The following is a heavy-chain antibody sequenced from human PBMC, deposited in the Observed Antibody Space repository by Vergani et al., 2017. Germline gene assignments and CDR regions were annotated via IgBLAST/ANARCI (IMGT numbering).Heavy chain of an antibody. V-gene: IGHV4-39*01. CDR1: GASIRSSNYY. CDR2: IYYSGST. J-gene: IGHJ5*02. CDR3: ARQSAVGWLVKLGWIDP. Sequence: QLQLQESGPGLVKPSATLSLTCSVSGASIRSSNYYWGWIRQPPGKGLEWIASIYYSGSTYYNPSLKSRVTISVDTSKNPFSLRLSSVTAADTAVYFCARQSAVGWLVKLGWIDPWGQGILVTVSS. D-gene: IGHD6-19*01.